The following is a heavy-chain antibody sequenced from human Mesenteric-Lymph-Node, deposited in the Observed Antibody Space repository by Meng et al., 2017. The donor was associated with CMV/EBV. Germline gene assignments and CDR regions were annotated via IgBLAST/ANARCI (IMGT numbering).Heavy chain of an antibody. D-gene: IGHD6-13*01. Sequence: GGSLRLSCAASGFTFSTYGMHWVRQAPGKGLEWVALIWHDGSYKYYADSVKGRFTISKDNPKNTLYLQMNSLRAEDTAVYYCARESSGRSSSWYYYYYGMDVWGQGTTVTVSS. CDR2: IWHDGSYK. CDR1: GFTFSTYG. J-gene: IGHJ6*02. CDR3: ARESSGRSSSWYYYYYGMDV. V-gene: IGHV3-33*01.